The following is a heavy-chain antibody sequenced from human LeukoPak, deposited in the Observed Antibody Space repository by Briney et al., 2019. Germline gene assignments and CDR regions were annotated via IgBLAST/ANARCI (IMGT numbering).Heavy chain of an antibody. D-gene: IGHD6-19*01. CDR3: ARELAVAGFDY. J-gene: IGHJ4*02. CDR1: GFTFNSYW. CDR2: IKQDGSEK. V-gene: IGHV3-7*04. Sequence: GGSLRLSCAASGFTFNSYWMSWVRQAPGKGLEWVANIKQDGSEKYYVDSVKGRFTISRDNTKNSLHLQMNSLRAEDTAVYYCARELAVAGFDYWGQGTLVTVSS.